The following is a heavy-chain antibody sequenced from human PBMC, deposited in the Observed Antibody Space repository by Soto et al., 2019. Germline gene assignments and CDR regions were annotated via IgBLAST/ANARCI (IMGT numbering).Heavy chain of an antibody. V-gene: IGHV4-31*03. CDR3: ERDGPRWGHDYYGMDV. CDR2: IYYSGST. CDR1: GGSISSGGYY. J-gene: IGHJ6*02. Sequence: SETLSLTCTVSGGSISSGGYYWSWIRQHPGKGLEWIGYIYYSGSTYYNPSLKSRVTISVDTSKNQFSLKLSSVTAADTAVYYRERDGPRWGHDYYGMDVWGQGTTVTVSS. D-gene: IGHD1-26*01.